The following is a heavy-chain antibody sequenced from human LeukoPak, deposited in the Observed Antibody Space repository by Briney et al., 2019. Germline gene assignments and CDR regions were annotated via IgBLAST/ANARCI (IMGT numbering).Heavy chain of an antibody. Sequence: GGSLRLSCAASGFTFITCWMHWVRQAPGKGLVWVARIKGDGSSTIYADSVKGRFTISRDNSKNTLYLQTSSLRAEDTAVYYCARASTTVPNLLDHWGRGTLVTVSS. CDR3: ARASTTVPNLLDH. CDR2: IKGDGSST. CDR1: GFTFITCW. V-gene: IGHV3-74*01. D-gene: IGHD4-17*01. J-gene: IGHJ4*02.